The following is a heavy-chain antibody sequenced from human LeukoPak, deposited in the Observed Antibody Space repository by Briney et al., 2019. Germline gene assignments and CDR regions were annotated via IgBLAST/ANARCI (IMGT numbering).Heavy chain of an antibody. CDR2: IKQDGSEK. D-gene: IGHD3-22*01. J-gene: IGHJ4*02. Sequence: GGSLRLSCAASGFTFSDYWMNWVRQAPGKGLEWVANIKQDGSEKYYVDSVKGRFTISRDNAKNSLYLQMNSLRAEDTAVYYCARDRRRRSSSGLYYFDYWGQGTLVTVSS. CDR1: GFTFSDYW. V-gene: IGHV3-7*01. CDR3: ARDRRRRSSSGLYYFDY.